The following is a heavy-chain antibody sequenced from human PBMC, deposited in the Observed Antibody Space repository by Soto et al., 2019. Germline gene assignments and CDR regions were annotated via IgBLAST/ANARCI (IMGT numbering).Heavy chain of an antibody. V-gene: IGHV3-33*01. CDR1: GFTFRNYG. CDR3: ARVGAAVVGTFDN. D-gene: IGHD6-19*01. CDR2: IYNDGRHS. J-gene: IGHJ4*02. Sequence: GGSLRLSCVVSGFTFRNYGMHWLRQAPGKGLEWLAMIYNDGRHSEYTDSVKGRFIISRDNSKDTLHLQMNNLGVADTAVYYCARVGAAVVGTFDNWGQGTLVTVSS.